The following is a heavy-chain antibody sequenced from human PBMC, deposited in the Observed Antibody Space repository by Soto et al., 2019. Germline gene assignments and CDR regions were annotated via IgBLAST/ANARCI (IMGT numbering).Heavy chain of an antibody. CDR2: IWYDGSNE. D-gene: IGHD6-25*01. Sequence: PGGSLRLSCAASGFNFHSFGMHWVRQAPGKGLEWLAFIWYDGSNEYYADSVKGRFTVSRDNSKNTLSLQMNSLRVEDTAVYYCARGRSVSGWTFDPWGKGTPVTVSS. CDR1: GFNFHSFG. V-gene: IGHV3-33*01. J-gene: IGHJ5*02. CDR3: ARGRSVSGWTFDP.